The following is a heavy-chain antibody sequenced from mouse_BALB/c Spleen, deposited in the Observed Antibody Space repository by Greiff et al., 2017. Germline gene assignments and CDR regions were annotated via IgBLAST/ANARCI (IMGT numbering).Heavy chain of an antibody. J-gene: IGHJ4*01. CDR3: TRSYYSLMDY. V-gene: IGHV1S81*02. CDR1: GYTFTSYY. Sequence: QVHVKQSGAELVKPGASVKLSCKASGYTFTSYYMYWVKQRPGQGLEWIGEINPSNGGTNFNEKFKSKATLTVDKSSSTAYMQLSSLTSEDSAVYYCTRSYYSLMDYWGQGTSVTVSS. CDR2: INPSNGGT. D-gene: IGHD2-12*01.